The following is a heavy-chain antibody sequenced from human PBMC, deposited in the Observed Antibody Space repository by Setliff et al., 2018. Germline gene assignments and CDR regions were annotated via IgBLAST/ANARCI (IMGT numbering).Heavy chain of an antibody. CDR1: GGSLSDYY. CDR2: IHHSGST. V-gene: IGHV4-34*01. D-gene: IGHD3-22*01. Sequence: SETLSLTCAVYGGSLSDYYWSWIRQPPGKGLEWIEEIHHSGSTNYNPSLKSRVTISVDTSKNQFSLKLSSVTAADTAVYYCARTFYYDVSDYSGDAFDIWGQGTLVTVS. CDR3: ARTFYYDVSDYSGDAFDI. J-gene: IGHJ3*02.